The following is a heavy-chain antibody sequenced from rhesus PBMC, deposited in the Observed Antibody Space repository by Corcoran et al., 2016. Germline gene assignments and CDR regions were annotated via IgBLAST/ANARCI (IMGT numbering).Heavy chain of an antibody. V-gene: IGHV2S2*01. J-gene: IGHJ4*01. D-gene: IGHD2-21*01. Sequence: QVTLTESGPALVTPTQTLPLTCTFSGFSLSTSGMRVSWSRQPPGKALEWLARIDWDDDKYYSTSLKSRLTISKETAKNQGVLTMTNKDPVDTATYYCARSRVVGSFDDWGQGVLVTVAA. CDR2: IDWDDDK. CDR3: ARSRVVGSFDD. CDR1: GFSLSTSGMR.